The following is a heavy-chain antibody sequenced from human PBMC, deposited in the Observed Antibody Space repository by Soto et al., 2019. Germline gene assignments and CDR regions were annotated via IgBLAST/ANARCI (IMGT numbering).Heavy chain of an antibody. J-gene: IGHJ5*02. CDR3: ARSRLGSSWWYSWFDP. CDR1: GFSLSTSGMC. D-gene: IGHD3-10*01. Sequence: SGPTLVNPTQTLTLTCTFSGFSLSTSGMCVSWIRQPPGKALEWLALIDWDDDKYYSTSLKTRLTISKDTSKNQVVLTMTNMDPVDTATYYCARSRLGSSWWYSWFDPWGQGTLVTVPQ. CDR2: IDWDDDK. V-gene: IGHV2-70*01.